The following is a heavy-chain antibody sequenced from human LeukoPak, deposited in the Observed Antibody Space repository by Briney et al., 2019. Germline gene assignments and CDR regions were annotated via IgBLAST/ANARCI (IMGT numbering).Heavy chain of an antibody. Sequence: AGRSLRLSCAASGFTFSSYAMHWVRQAPGKGLVWVSRINSDGSSTSYADSVKGRFTISRDNAKNTLYLQMNSLRAEDTAVYYCAREAVEWDAFDIWGQGTMVTVSS. CDR1: GFTFSSYA. J-gene: IGHJ3*02. V-gene: IGHV3-74*01. D-gene: IGHD4-23*01. CDR3: AREAVEWDAFDI. CDR2: INSDGSST.